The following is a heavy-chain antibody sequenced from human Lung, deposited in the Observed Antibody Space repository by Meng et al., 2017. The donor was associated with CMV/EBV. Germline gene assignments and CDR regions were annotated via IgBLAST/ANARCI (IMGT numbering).Heavy chain of an antibody. CDR3: AREEDSYTAYGHFDH. CDR1: GFAFSPYT. Sequence: GESLKISCAASGFAFSPYTMHWVRQAPGKGLEWVSSITTATSYIKYADSVKGRFTISRDNAKHSVYLQMNSLRAEDTAVYYCAREEDSYTAYGHFDHWGQRXLVTVSS. CDR2: ITTATSYI. V-gene: IGHV3-21*01. J-gene: IGHJ4*02. D-gene: IGHD3-16*02.